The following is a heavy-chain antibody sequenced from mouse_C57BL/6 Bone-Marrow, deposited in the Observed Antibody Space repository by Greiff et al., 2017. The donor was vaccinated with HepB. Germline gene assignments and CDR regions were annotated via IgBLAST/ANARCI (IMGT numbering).Heavy chain of an antibody. CDR3: VSQTGTWFAY. CDR1: GYSFTGYY. CDR2: INPSTGGT. V-gene: IGHV1-42*01. J-gene: IGHJ3*01. D-gene: IGHD4-1*01. Sequence: VQLQQSGPELVKPGASVKISCKASGYSFTGYYMNWVKQSPEKSLEWIGEINPSTGGTTYNQKFKAKATLTVDKSSSTAYMQLKSLTSEDSAVYYCVSQTGTWFAYWGQGTLVTVSA.